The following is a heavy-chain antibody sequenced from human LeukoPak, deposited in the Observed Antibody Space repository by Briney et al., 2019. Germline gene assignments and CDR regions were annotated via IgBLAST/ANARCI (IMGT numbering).Heavy chain of an antibody. CDR1: GLIVSSTY. D-gene: IGHD6-6*01. CDR2: IYSGGST. V-gene: IGHV3-53*01. Sequence: GGSLRLSCAASGLIVSSTYMTWVRQVPGKGLEWVSMIYSGGSTYYTDSVKGRFTISRDNSKNTLYLQMNSLRAEDTAVYYCARDRRSGMDVWGQGTTVTVSS. CDR3: ARDRRSGMDV. J-gene: IGHJ6*02.